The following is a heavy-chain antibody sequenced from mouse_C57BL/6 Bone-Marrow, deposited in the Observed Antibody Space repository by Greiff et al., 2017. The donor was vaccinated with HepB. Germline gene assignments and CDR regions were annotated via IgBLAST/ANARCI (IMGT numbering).Heavy chain of an antibody. Sequence: EVKLMESGAELVRPGASVKLSCTASGFNIKDDYMHWVKQRPEQGLEWIGWIDPENGDTEYASKFQGKATITADTSSNTAYLQLSSLTSEDTAVYYCTIYYGYDLAWFAYWGQGTLVTVSA. CDR1: GFNIKDDY. CDR2: IDPENGDT. D-gene: IGHD2-2*01. J-gene: IGHJ3*01. V-gene: IGHV14-4*01. CDR3: TIYYGYDLAWFAY.